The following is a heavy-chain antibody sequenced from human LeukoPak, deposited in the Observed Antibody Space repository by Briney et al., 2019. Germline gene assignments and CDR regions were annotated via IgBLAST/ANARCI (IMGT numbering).Heavy chain of an antibody. CDR2: IYWDDGK. J-gene: IGHJ4*02. CDR3: ARMNSSGPIDY. Sequence: SGPTLVTPTQPLTPTCTFSGFSLSRYGVGVGWIRQPPVKAPEWLALIYWDDGKRYSPSPQSKLTITKATSKNQVVFTMTDMDPVDTATFYCARMNSSGPIDYWGQGTLVTVPS. D-gene: IGHD3-22*01. V-gene: IGHV2-5*02. CDR1: GFSLSRYGVG.